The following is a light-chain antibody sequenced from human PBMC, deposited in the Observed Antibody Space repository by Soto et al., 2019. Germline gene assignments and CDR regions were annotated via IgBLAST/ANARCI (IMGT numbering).Light chain of an antibody. Sequence: QSVLTQPPSASGTPGQRVTISCFGSSSNIGSNTVNWYQQVPGTAPKLLIYSDNQRPSGVPDRFSGSKSGTSASLAISGLQSEAEGDYYCAVWDDSLNGWVFGGGTQLTVL. CDR1: SSNIGSNT. CDR2: SDN. V-gene: IGLV1-44*01. CDR3: AVWDDSLNGWV. J-gene: IGLJ3*02.